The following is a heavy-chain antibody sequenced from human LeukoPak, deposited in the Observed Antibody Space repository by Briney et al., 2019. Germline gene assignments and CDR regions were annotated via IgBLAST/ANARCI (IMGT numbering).Heavy chain of an antibody. CDR2: IKSKGDGETT. Sequence: PGGPLRLSCAASGFTFTNAWMTWVRQAPGKGLEWVGRIKSKGDGETTDYAAPVKGRFTMSRDDSKAMLYLQMNSLKAEDTAVYYCATDLGLTMIRGVIVHWGQGALVTVSS. CDR1: GFTFTNAW. V-gene: IGHV3-15*01. D-gene: IGHD3-10*01. CDR3: ATDLGLTMIRGVIVH. J-gene: IGHJ4*02.